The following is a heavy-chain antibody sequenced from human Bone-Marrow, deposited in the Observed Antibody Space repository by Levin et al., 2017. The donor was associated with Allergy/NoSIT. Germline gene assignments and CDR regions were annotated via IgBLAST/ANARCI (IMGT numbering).Heavy chain of an antibody. J-gene: IGHJ4*02. D-gene: IGHD6-19*01. CDR3: AFRGSGWTK. CDR1: GFTFYSYA. V-gene: IGHV3-23*01. Sequence: GESLKISCAASGFTFYSYAMTWVRQPPGKGPEWVSTITNRGDSTSYADSVKGRFTISRDNAENTLYLQLSSLRVEDTAVYYCAFRGSGWTKWGQGTLVTVSS. CDR2: ITNRGDST.